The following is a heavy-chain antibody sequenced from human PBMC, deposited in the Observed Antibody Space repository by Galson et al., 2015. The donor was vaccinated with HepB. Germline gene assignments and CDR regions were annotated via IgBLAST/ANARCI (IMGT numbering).Heavy chain of an antibody. CDR3: ARDEGISSSWYGRWGSGPGQYYFDY. V-gene: IGHV3-21*01. CDR1: GFTFSSYS. J-gene: IGHJ4*02. D-gene: IGHD6-13*01. Sequence: SLRLSCAASGFTFSSYSMNWVRQAPGKGLEWVSSISSSSSYIYYADSVKGRFTISRDNAKNSLYLQMNSLRAEDTAVYYCARDEGISSSWYGRWGSGPGQYYFDYWGQGTLVTVSS. CDR2: ISSSSSYI.